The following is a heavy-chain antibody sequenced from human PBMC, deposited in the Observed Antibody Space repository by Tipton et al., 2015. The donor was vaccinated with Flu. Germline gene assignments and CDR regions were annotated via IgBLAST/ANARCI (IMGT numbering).Heavy chain of an antibody. V-gene: IGHV4-30-4*01. CDR2: IYYSGST. D-gene: IGHD4-17*01. CDR1: GGSISSGDYY. Sequence: LRLSCTVSGGSISSGDYYWSWIRQPPGKGLEWIGYIYYSGSTYYNPSLKSRVTISVDTSKNQFSLKLSSVTAADTAVYYCARDSPTLYGDYPMYYFDYWGQGTLVTVSS. CDR3: ARDSPTLYGDYPMYYFDY. J-gene: IGHJ4*02.